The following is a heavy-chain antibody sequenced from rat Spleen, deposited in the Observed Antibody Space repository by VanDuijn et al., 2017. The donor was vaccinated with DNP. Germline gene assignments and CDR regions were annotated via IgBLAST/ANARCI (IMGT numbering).Heavy chain of an antibody. D-gene: IGHD4-3*01. CDR2: ITYSGDT. Sequence: EVQLQESGPGLVKPSQSLSLTCSVTGFSITSHYWGWIRKFPGNKMEWVGHITYSGDTSNNPSLRSRISITRDTSKNQFFLHLNSVTTEDTATYYCARQNIVRDWFFDFWGPGTMVTVSS. CDR3: ARQNIVRDWFFDF. J-gene: IGHJ1*01. CDR1: GFSITSHY. V-gene: IGHV3-1*01.